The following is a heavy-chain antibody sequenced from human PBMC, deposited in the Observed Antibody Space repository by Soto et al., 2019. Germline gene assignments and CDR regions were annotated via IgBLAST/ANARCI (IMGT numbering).Heavy chain of an antibody. V-gene: IGHV2-5*01. CDR3: ANSTHADGWYYFDF. D-gene: IGHD6-19*01. Sequence: VSGPTLVNPAQTLTLTCTFSGFSLSTSGVAVGWTRQPPGEALEWLALIFWNNDKRYSPSLKSRLTITKDTSKNQVVLTVTDMDPVDTATYYCANSTHADGWYYFDFWGQGTLVTVSS. CDR2: IFWNNDK. J-gene: IGHJ4*02. CDR1: GFSLSTSGVA.